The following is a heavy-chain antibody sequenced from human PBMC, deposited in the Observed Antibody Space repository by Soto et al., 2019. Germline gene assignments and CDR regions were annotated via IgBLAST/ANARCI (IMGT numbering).Heavy chain of an antibody. CDR2: ISDSGGNT. CDR3: AKDFGAKGLGATMHY. V-gene: IGHV3-23*04. J-gene: IGHJ4*02. D-gene: IGHD1-26*01. Sequence: EAQLVESGGGLVQPGGSLRLSCAASGFTFSDYAMSWVRQAPGKGLEWVSGISDSGGNTNYAASVKGRFTISRDNSKNTLYLQVNSLRVDDTAVYYCAKDFGAKGLGATMHYWGQGTLVTVSS. CDR1: GFTFSDYA.